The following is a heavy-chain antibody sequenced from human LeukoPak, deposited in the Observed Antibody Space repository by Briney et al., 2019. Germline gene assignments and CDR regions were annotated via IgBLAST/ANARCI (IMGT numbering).Heavy chain of an antibody. CDR1: GFTFNSYA. CDR3: ARGPGIAVAGTNEESGSYEQGEVYYGMDV. J-gene: IGHJ6*02. Sequence: PGGSLRLSCAASGFTFNSYAVHWVRQAPGKGLEWVAVISYDGSISFYADSVKGRFTISRDNSKNTLYLQMNSLRAEDTAVYYCARGPGIAVAGTNEESGSYEQGEVYYGMDVWGQGTTVTVSS. CDR2: ISYDGSIS. V-gene: IGHV3-30-3*01. D-gene: IGHD6-19*01.